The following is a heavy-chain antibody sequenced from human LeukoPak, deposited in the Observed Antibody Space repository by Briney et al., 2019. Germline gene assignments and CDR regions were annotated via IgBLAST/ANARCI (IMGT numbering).Heavy chain of an antibody. CDR3: ATTGYSSSWYPFDY. CDR2: ISSSGSTI. Sequence: GGSLRLSCAASGFTFSSYEMNWVRQAPGKGLEWVSYISSSGSTIYYADSVKGRFTISRDNAKNSLYLQMNSLRVEDTALYYCATTGYSSSWYPFDYWGQGTLVTVSS. J-gene: IGHJ4*02. D-gene: IGHD6-13*01. CDR1: GFTFSSYE. V-gene: IGHV3-48*03.